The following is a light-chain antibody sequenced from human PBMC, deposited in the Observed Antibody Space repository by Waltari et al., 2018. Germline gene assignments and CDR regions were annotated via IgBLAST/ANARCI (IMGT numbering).Light chain of an antibody. CDR1: QSLTKKY. CDR3: QQYGSSIMYT. CDR2: GAS. Sequence: RASQSLTKKYLAWYQQKPGQAPRLLIYGASSRAAGIPDRFSGSGSGTDFTLTISRLEPEDFGVYYCQQYGSSIMYTFGQGTKLEIK. V-gene: IGKV3-20*01. J-gene: IGKJ2*01.